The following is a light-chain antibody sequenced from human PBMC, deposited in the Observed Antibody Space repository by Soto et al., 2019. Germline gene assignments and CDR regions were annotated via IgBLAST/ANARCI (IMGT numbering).Light chain of an antibody. J-gene: IGKJ3*01. CDR3: QQYNNWPFT. V-gene: IGKV3-15*01. CDR2: GAS. CDR1: QSISSN. Sequence: EIVMTQSPATLSVSPGERATLSCRASQSISSNLAWYQQKPGQAPRLLIYGASTRATGIPATFSGSGSGTEFPITISSLQSEDFAVYYCQQYNNWPFTFGPGTKVDIK.